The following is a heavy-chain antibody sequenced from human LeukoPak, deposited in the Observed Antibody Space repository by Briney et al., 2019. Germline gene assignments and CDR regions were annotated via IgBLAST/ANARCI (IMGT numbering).Heavy chain of an antibody. Sequence: GGSLRLSCAPSGFTFSRYWMTWVRQTPGKGLEWVASIKDDGRQKYYADSVKGRFTVSRDNAKNSAYLQMDSLRAEDTALYYCARDASRGFDTWGQGTLVTVSS. CDR3: ARDASRGFDT. D-gene: IGHD5-24*01. CDR2: IKDDGRQK. V-gene: IGHV3-7*01. J-gene: IGHJ4*02. CDR1: GFTFSRYW.